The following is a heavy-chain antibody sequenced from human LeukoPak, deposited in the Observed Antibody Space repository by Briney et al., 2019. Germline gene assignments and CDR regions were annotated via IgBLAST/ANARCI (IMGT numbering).Heavy chain of an antibody. D-gene: IGHD5-12*01. J-gene: IGHJ4*02. CDR2: IYYSGST. CDR3: ARLRIWWGGFDY. Sequence: PSESLSLTCTVHGDSISSSGSYWGWIRQPPGKGLEWIGRIYYSGSTYYNPSLKSRVTISVDTSKNQFSLKLSSVTAADTAVYYCARLRIWWGGFDYWGQGTLVTVSS. V-gene: IGHV4-39*01. CDR1: GDSISSSGSY.